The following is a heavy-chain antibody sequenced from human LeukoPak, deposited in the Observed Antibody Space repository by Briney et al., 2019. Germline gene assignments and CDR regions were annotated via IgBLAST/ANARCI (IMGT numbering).Heavy chain of an antibody. CDR1: GGTFSSYA. CDR2: IIPSFGTA. CDR3: ARHRPGGSPWPPDYYYYMDV. J-gene: IGHJ6*03. V-gene: IGHV1-69*05. Sequence: GASVKVSCKASGGTFSSYAISWVRQAPGQGLEWMGRIIPSFGTANYAQKFQGRVTITTDESTSTAYMELSSLRSEDTAVYYCARHRPGGSPWPPDYYYYMDVWGKGTTVTVSS. D-gene: IGHD3-16*01.